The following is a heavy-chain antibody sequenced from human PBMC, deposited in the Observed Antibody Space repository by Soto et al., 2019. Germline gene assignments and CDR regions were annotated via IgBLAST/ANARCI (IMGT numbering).Heavy chain of an antibody. CDR1: NETLTTYG. D-gene: IGHD6-6*01. J-gene: IGHJ6*02. CDR3: ARDSSSSGYYYGMDV. V-gene: IGHV1-18*01. Sequence: QVHLVQSGAEVKKPGASVKVSCKASNETLTTYGISWVRQAPGQGLEWKGWVSGYSGHSSSAQEFQDRVIMTTDTSTNTAYMELRSLTSDDSAVYFCARDSSSSGYYYGMDVWGQGTTVTVSS. CDR2: VSGYSGHS.